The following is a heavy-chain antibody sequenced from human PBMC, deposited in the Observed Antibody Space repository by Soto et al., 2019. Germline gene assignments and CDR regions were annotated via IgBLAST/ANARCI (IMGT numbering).Heavy chain of an antibody. CDR3: AEENAYSSSWYAYYYYYYGMDV. Sequence: GGSLRLSCAASGFTFSSYGMHWVRQAPGKGLEWVAVISYDGSNKYYADSVKGRFTISRDNSKNTLYLQMNSLRAEDTAVYYCAEENAYSSSWYAYYYYYYGMDVWGQGTTVTVSS. D-gene: IGHD6-13*01. J-gene: IGHJ6*02. CDR2: ISYDGSNK. CDR1: GFTFSSYG. V-gene: IGHV3-30*18.